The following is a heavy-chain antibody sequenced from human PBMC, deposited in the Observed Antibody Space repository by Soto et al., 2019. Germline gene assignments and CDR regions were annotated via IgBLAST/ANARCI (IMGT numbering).Heavy chain of an antibody. V-gene: IGHV1-46*01. CDR3: ARAQSGEDPAYGMDV. J-gene: IGHJ6*02. Sequence: ASVKVSCKASGYTFTSCYMHWVRQAPGQGLAWMGIINPSDGSTSFAQKFQGRVTMTRDTSTSTVYMELSSLRSDDTAVYYCARAQSGEDPAYGMDVWGQGTTVTVSS. CDR1: GYTFTSCY. CDR2: INPSDGST. D-gene: IGHD3-10*01.